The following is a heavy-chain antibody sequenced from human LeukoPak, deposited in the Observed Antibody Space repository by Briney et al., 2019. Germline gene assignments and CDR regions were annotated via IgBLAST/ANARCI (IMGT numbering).Heavy chain of an antibody. Sequence: GGSLRLSCAVSGFTFNNAWVSWVRQAPGKGLEWVGQTNEHETEKYYGDAVRGRFTIYRDNAKKSLYLQMNSLRAEDTAVYYCARDSRGTTFDYWGQGTLVTVSS. CDR1: GFTFNNAW. J-gene: IGHJ4*02. D-gene: IGHD3-16*01. CDR2: TNEHETEK. V-gene: IGHV3-7*01. CDR3: ARDSRGTTFDY.